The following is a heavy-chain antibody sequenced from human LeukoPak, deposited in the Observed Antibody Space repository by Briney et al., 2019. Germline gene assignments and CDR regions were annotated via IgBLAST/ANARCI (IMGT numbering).Heavy chain of an antibody. J-gene: IGHJ4*02. CDR3: AHRRNYYDTSGTLDY. CDR1: GFSLSTSGVG. V-gene: IGHV2-5*02. D-gene: IGHD3-22*01. Sequence: SGPTLVKPTQALALTCTFSGFSLSTSGVGVGWVRQPPGKALDWLAFIYWDDDKRYSLSLKSRLTITKDTSKNQVVLTMTNMDPVDTATYYCAHRRNYYDTSGTLDYWGQGTLVTVSS. CDR2: IYWDDDK.